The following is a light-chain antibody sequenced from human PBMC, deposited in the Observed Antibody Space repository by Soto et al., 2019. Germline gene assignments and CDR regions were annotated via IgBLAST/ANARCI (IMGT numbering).Light chain of an antibody. J-gene: IGLJ2*01. CDR2: DVS. V-gene: IGLV2-14*03. Sequence: QSALTQPASVSASPGQSITISCTGTSSDIGRYNSVSWYQQHPGQAPQLLIYDVSYRPSGISSRFSGSKSGNTASLTISGLQAEDEADYYCSSYTTTSTRVFGGGTQLTVL. CDR3: SSYTTTSTRV. CDR1: SSDIGRYNS.